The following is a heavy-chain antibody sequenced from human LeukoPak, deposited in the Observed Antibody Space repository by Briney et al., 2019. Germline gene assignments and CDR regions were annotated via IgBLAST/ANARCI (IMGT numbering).Heavy chain of an antibody. CDR3: ARKDNYYDSSSFDY. Sequence: GGSLRLSCAASGFTFSSYAMHWVRQAPGKGLEWVAVISYDGSNKYYADSVKGRFTISRDNSKNTLYLQMNSLGAEDTAVYYCARKDNYYDSSSFDYWGQGTLVTVSS. D-gene: IGHD3-22*01. CDR2: ISYDGSNK. J-gene: IGHJ4*02. V-gene: IGHV3-30*01. CDR1: GFTFSSYA.